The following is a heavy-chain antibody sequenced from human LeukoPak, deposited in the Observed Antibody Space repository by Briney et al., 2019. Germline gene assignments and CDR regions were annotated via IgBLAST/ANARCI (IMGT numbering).Heavy chain of an antibody. CDR3: ARGKVAVAGIMIWFDP. V-gene: IGHV4-34*01. CDR1: GGSFSGYY. CDR2: INHSGST. D-gene: IGHD6-19*01. Sequence: SETLSLTCAVYGGSFSGYYWSRIRQPPGKGLEWIGEINHSGSTNYNPSLKSRVTISVDTSKNQFPLKLSSVTAADTAVYYCARGKVAVAGIMIWFDPWGQGTLVTVSS. J-gene: IGHJ5*02.